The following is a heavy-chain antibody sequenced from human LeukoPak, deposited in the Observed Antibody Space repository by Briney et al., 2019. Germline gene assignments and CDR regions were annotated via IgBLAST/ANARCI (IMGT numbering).Heavy chain of an antibody. CDR3: SWIRGVHGSYYMDA. CDR1: GFTFSNYA. V-gene: IGHV3-23*01. Sequence: GGSLRLSCAASGFTFSNYALSWVRQAPGKGLEWVSDISGSGGSTYYADSVKGRFTISRDNSKNTMYLQMNSLKTEDTAVYYCSWIRGVHGSYYMDAWGKGTTVTISS. CDR2: ISGSGGST. J-gene: IGHJ6*03. D-gene: IGHD3-10*01.